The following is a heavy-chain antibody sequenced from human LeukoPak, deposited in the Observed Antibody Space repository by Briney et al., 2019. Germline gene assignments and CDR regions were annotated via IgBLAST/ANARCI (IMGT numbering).Heavy chain of an antibody. V-gene: IGHV4-61*01. D-gene: IGHD6-19*01. CDR1: GGSFSSGSYY. CDR2: IYYSGST. J-gene: IGHJ5*02. CDR3: ARVSSGLDP. Sequence: PSETLSLTCTVSGGSFSSGSYYWSWIRQPPGKGLEWIGYIYYSGSTNYNPSLKSRVTISVDTSKNQFSLKLSSVTAADTAVYYCARVSSGLDPWGQGTLVTVSS.